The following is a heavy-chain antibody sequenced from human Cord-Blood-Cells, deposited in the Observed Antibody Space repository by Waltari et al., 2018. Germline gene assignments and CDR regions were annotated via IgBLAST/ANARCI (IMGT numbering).Heavy chain of an antibody. J-gene: IGHJ2*01. CDR2: IYHSGST. CDR1: GYSLSSGYY. CDR3: ARTDCSSTSCYTGYWYFDL. D-gene: IGHD2-2*02. Sequence: QVQLQESGPGLVKPSETLSLTCTVSGYSLSSGYYWGWIRQPPGKGLEWIGSIYHSGSTYYNPSLKSRVTISVDTSKNQFSLKLSSVTAADTAVYYCARTDCSSTSCYTGYWYFDLWGRGTLVTVSS. V-gene: IGHV4-38-2*02.